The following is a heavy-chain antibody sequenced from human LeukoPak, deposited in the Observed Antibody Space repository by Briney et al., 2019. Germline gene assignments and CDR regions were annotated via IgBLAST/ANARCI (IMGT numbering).Heavy chain of an antibody. CDR3: ARLTPTTLSLYYYYMDV. Sequence: SETLSLTCAVSGVSISSSNWWSWVRQPPGKGLEWIGRIFHSGTTDYKTSLKGRVTISVDKSKNQFSLKLTSVTAADTAVYYCARLTPTTLSLYYYYMDVWGKGTTVTVPS. V-gene: IGHV4-4*02. CDR2: IFHSGTT. J-gene: IGHJ6*03. D-gene: IGHD2/OR15-2a*01. CDR1: GVSISSSNW.